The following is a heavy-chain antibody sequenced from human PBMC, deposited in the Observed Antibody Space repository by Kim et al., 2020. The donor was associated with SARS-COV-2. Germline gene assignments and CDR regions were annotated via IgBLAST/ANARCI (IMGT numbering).Heavy chain of an antibody. CDR1: GGTFSSYA. V-gene: IGHV1-69*13. CDR2: IIPIFGTA. CDR3: ALRWVGTRGYYYYGMDV. Sequence: SVKVSCKASGGTFSSYAISWVRQAPGQGLEWMGGIIPIFGTANYAQKFQGRVTITADESTSTAYMELSSLRSEDTAVYYCALRWVGTRGYYYYGMDVWGQGTTVTVSS. J-gene: IGHJ6*02. D-gene: IGHD4-17*01.